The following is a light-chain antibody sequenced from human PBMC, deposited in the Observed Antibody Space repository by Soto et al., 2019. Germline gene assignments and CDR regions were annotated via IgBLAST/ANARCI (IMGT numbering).Light chain of an antibody. J-gene: IGKJ1*01. CDR1: QSVSSSY. CDR2: GAS. V-gene: IGKV3D-20*02. CDR3: QQRNNWPLT. Sequence: EIVLTQSPGTLSLSPGERATLSCRASQSVSSSYLAWYQQKPGQAPRLLIYGASNRATGIPARFSGSGSGTDFTLTISSLEPEDFAVYYCQQRNNWPLTFGQGTKVDI.